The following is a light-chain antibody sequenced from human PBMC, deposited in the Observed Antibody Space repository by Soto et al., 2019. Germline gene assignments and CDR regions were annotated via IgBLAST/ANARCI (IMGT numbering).Light chain of an antibody. V-gene: IGLV2-8*01. CDR1: SSDVGGYNY. J-gene: IGLJ1*01. CDR3: SSYAGSNNFV. CDR2: EVS. Sequence: QSVLAQPPSASGSPGQSVTISCTGTSSDVGGYNYVSWYQQHPGKAPKLMIYEVSKRPSGVPDRFSGSKSGNTASLTVSGLQAEDEADYYCSSYAGSNNFVFGTATKLPVL.